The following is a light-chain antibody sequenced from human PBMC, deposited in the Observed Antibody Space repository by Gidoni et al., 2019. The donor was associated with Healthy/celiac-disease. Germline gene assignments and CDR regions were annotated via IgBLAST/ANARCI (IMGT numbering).Light chain of an antibody. V-gene: IGKV2-28*01. Sequence: IVMTQSLLSLPVTPGEPASISCRSSQSLLHSNGYNYLDWYLQKPGQSPQLLIYLGSNRASGVPDRFSGSGSGTDFTLKISRVEAEDVGVYYCMQALQTPLTFGPGTKVDIK. J-gene: IGKJ3*01. CDR1: QSLLHSNGYNY. CDR2: LGS. CDR3: MQALQTPLT.